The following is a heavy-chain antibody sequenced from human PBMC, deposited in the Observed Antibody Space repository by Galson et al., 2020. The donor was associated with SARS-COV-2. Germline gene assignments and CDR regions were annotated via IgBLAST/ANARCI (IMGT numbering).Heavy chain of an antibody. CDR1: GGTVSSSSYC. CDR3: AKVGNTMVSWRDYVYGMDV. CDR2: NFYSGNT. Sequence: SETLSLTCTVSGGTVSSSSYCWSWLRQPPGKELEWIGHNFYSGNTNYNPSHKRRSTITLDTTKNHFPLRQSSVTAADTAVYYCAKVGNTMVSWRDYVYGMDVSGPGTTVTVSS. J-gene: IGHJ6*02. D-gene: IGHD3-10*01. V-gene: IGHV4-61*03.